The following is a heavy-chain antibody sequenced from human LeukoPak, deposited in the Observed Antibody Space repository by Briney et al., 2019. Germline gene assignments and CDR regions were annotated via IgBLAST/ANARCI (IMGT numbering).Heavy chain of an antibody. D-gene: IGHD3-3*01. CDR2: INSDGSST. CDR1: GFTFSSYW. Sequence: GGSLRLSCAASGFTFSSYWMHWVRQAPGKGLVWVSRINSDGSSTSYADSVKGRFTISRDNAKNTLYLQMNSLRAEDTAVYYCARDYPTFGVVTIFDYWGKGTLVSVSS. J-gene: IGHJ4*02. CDR3: ARDYPTFGVVTIFDY. V-gene: IGHV3-74*01.